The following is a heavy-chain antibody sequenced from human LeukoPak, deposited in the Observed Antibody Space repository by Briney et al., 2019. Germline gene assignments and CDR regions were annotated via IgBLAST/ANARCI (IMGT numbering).Heavy chain of an antibody. V-gene: IGHV4-59*08. CDR3: VRHPSRGNADYAFDH. Sequence: SSETLSLTCTVSGGSINNFYWSWIRQPPGKGLEWIGYIFSSGDPNYQPSLQSRVTIAVDTSKNQSSLQMSSLTAADTAVYYCVRHPSRGNADYAFDHWGQGILVTVSS. CDR1: GGSINNFY. CDR2: IFSSGDP. D-gene: IGHD4-17*01. J-gene: IGHJ4*02.